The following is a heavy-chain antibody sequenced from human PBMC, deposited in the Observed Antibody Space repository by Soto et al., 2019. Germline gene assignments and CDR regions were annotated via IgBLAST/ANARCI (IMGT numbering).Heavy chain of an antibody. Sequence: QVQLQESGPGLVKPSETLSLTCTVSGGSISSYYWSWIRQPPGKGLEWIGYIYYSGSTNYNPSLDSRVTISVDTSKNQFSLQLSSVTAADTAVYYCARRGSGSSYFDYWGQGTLVTVSS. V-gene: IGHV4-59*08. J-gene: IGHJ4*02. D-gene: IGHD3-10*01. CDR2: IYYSGST. CDR3: ARRGSGSSYFDY. CDR1: GGSISSYY.